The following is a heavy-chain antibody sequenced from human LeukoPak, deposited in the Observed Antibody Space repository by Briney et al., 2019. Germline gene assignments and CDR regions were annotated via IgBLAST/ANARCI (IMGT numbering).Heavy chain of an antibody. Sequence: PSQTLSLTCTVSGGSISSGTYYWSWIRQPPGKGLEWIGYIYYSGSTNYNPSLKSRVTISVDTSKNQFSLKLSSVTAADTAVYYCARDRVVPAASLTRGDAFDIWGQGTMVTVSS. CDR3: ARDRVVPAASLTRGDAFDI. V-gene: IGHV4-61*01. J-gene: IGHJ3*02. CDR2: IYYSGST. D-gene: IGHD2-2*01. CDR1: GGSISSGTYY.